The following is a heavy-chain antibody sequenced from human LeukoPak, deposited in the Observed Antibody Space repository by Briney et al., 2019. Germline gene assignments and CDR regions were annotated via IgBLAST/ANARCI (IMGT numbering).Heavy chain of an antibody. CDR3: ATESSGSYSFDY. V-gene: IGHV1-24*01. D-gene: IGHD1-26*01. Sequence: GASVKVPCKVSGYTLTELSMHWVRQAPGKGLEWMGGFDPEDGETIYAQKFQGRVTMTEDTSTDTAYMELSSLRSEDTAVYYCATESSGSYSFDYWGQGTLVTVSS. J-gene: IGHJ4*02. CDR1: GYTLTELS. CDR2: FDPEDGET.